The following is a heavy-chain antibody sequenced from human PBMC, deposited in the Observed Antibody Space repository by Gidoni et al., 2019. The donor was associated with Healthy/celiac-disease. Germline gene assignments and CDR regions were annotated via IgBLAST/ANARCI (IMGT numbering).Heavy chain of an antibody. V-gene: IGHV3-43D*03. CDR2: ISWDGGST. CDR1: GFTFYDYA. Sequence: EVQLVESGEGVVQPGGSLRIACAASGFTFYDYAMYCVRQAPGKGLEWVAIISWDGGSTYYADSVKGRFTISRDKSKNSLYLQMNSLRAEDTALYYCAKGDYYDSSGRFDYWGQGTLVTVSS. D-gene: IGHD3-22*01. CDR3: AKGDYYDSSGRFDY. J-gene: IGHJ4*02.